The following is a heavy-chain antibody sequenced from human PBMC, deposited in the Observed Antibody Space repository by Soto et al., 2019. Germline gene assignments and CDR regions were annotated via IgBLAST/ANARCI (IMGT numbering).Heavy chain of an antibody. V-gene: IGHV4-4*07. Sequence: QVQLQASGPGLVKPSETLSLTCTVSGGSISSYYWSWIRQPAGKGLEWIGRIYISGGTNYNPALKSRVTMSVDTSKNQFSLKLTSVTAADTAVYYCAGDGPGNYNWFDPWGQGTLVTVSS. CDR2: IYISGGT. CDR1: GGSISSYY. CDR3: AGDGPGNYNWFDP. J-gene: IGHJ5*02.